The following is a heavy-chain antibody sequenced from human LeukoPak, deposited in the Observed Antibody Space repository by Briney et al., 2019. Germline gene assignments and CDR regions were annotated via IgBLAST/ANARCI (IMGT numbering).Heavy chain of an antibody. Sequence: ASVKVSCKESGYTFTSYYMHWVRQAPGQGLEWMGIINPSGGSTSYAQKFQGRVTMTRDTSTSTVYMELSSLRSEDTAVYYCARNRITMVRGVINWFDPWGQGTLVTVSS. V-gene: IGHV1-46*01. D-gene: IGHD3-10*01. CDR2: INPSGGST. J-gene: IGHJ5*02. CDR1: GYTFTSYY. CDR3: ARNRITMVRGVINWFDP.